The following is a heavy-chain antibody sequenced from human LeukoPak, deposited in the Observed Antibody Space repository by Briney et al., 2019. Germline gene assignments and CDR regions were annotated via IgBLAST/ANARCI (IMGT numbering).Heavy chain of an antibody. Sequence: GASVKVSCKASGYTFTGYYMHWVRQAPGQRLEWMGWINPNSGGTNYAQKFQGRVTMTRDTSISTAYMELSRLRSDDTAVYYCASYCSSTSCYPEEYYYYMDVWGKGTTVTVSS. CDR3: ASYCSSTSCYPEEYYYYMDV. J-gene: IGHJ6*03. CDR2: INPNSGGT. CDR1: GYTFTGYY. V-gene: IGHV1-2*02. D-gene: IGHD2-2*01.